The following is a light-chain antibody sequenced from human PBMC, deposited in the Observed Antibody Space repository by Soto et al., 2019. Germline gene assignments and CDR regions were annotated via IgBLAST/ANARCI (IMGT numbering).Light chain of an antibody. J-gene: IGKJ4*01. Sequence: SPKESASLSSPDSQSVSSSYLAWYQQKPGQAPRLLIYGASSRATGIPDRFSCSGSGTDFTLTSSRLNPEDFALCYWQLHSTSSLTFGGGTKVDIK. V-gene: IGKV3-20*01. CDR3: QLHSTSSLT. CDR1: QSVSSSY. CDR2: GAS.